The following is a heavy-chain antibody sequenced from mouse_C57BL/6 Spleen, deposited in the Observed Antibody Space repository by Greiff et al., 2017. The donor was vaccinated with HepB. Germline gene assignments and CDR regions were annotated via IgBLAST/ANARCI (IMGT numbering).Heavy chain of an antibody. Sequence: QVQLQQPGAELVKPGASVKMSCKASGYTFTSYWITWVKQRPGQGLEWIGDIYPGSGSTNYNEKFKSKATMTVDTSSSTAYMQLSSLTSENSAVYYGARSSYYGSRGYFDYWGQGTTLTVSS. CDR3: ARSSYYGSRGYFDY. CDR2: IYPGSGST. J-gene: IGHJ2*01. D-gene: IGHD1-1*01. CDR1: GYTFTSYW. V-gene: IGHV1-55*01.